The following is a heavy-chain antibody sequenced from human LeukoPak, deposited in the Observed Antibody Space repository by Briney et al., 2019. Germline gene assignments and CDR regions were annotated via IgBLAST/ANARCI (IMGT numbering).Heavy chain of an antibody. CDR2: INHSGST. V-gene: IGHV4-34*01. J-gene: IGHJ4*02. CDR3: ARGRRSVGIAAAGTFRRPFDY. Sequence: PSETLSLTCTVSGDSISSYYWSWIRQPPGKGLEWIGEINHSGSTNYNPSLKSRVTISVDTSKNQFSLKLSSVTAADTAVYYCARGRRSVGIAAAGTFRRPFDYWGQGTLVTVSS. D-gene: IGHD6-13*01. CDR1: GDSISSYY.